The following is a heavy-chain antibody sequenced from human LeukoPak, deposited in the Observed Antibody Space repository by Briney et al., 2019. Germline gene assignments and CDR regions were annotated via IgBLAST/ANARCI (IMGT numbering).Heavy chain of an antibody. V-gene: IGHV3-73*01. CDR3: TRHTGYYDSSGYYYFDY. J-gene: IGHJ4*02. Sequence: PGGSLRLSCAASGFTCSGSAMHWVRQASGKGLEWVGRIRSKANSYATAYAASVKGRFTISSDDSKNTAYLQMNSQKTEDTAVYYCTRHTGYYDSSGYYYFDYWGQGTLVTVSS. CDR1: GFTCSGSA. CDR2: IRSKANSYAT. D-gene: IGHD3-22*01.